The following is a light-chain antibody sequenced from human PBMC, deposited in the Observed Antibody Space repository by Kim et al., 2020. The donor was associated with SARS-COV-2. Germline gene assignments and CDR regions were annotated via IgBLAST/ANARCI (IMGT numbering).Light chain of an antibody. V-gene: IGLV3-21*04. J-gene: IGLJ3*02. CDR3: QVWDSSSDHRV. CDR1: NIGSKS. Sequence: YELTQPHSVSVAPGKTARITCGGNNIGSKSVHWYQQKPGQAPVLVIYYDSDRPSGIPERFSGSNSGNTATLTISRVEAGDEADYYCQVWDSSSDHRVFGGGTKLTVL. CDR2: YDS.